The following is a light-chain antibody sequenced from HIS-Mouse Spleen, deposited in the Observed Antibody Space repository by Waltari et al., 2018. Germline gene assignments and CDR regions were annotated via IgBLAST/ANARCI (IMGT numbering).Light chain of an antibody. CDR3: SSYAGSNNSLYV. CDR2: EVS. J-gene: IGLJ1*01. V-gene: IGLV2-8*01. Sequence: QSALTQPPSASGSPGQSVTISCTGTSSDVGGYNYVSWHQQPPGKTPKLMIYEVSKRPSGVPDRFSGSKSGNTASLTVSGLQAEDEADYYCSSYAGSNNSLYVFGTGTKVTVL. CDR1: SSDVGGYNY.